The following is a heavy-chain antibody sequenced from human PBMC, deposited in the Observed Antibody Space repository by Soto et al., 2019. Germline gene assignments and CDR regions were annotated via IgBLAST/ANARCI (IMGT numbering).Heavy chain of an antibody. V-gene: IGHV3-33*03. J-gene: IGHJ4*02. D-gene: IGHD5-12*01. CDR2: IWYDGSNK. Sequence: QVQLVESGGGVVQPGRSLRLSCAASGFTFSSYGMHWVRQTPGKGLEWVAVIWYDGSNKYYADSVKGRFTISRDNSKNSVYLQSNSLRAEDTAVYYCAKRGATGGIDYWGQGTLVTVSS. CDR3: AKRGATGGIDY. CDR1: GFTFSSYG.